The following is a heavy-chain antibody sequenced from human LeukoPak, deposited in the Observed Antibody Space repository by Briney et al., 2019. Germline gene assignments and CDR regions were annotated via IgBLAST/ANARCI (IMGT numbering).Heavy chain of an antibody. V-gene: IGHV4-34*01. J-gene: IGHJ6*03. Sequence: PSETLSLTCAVYGGSFSGYYWSWIRQPPGKGLEWIGEINHSGSTNYNPSLKSRVTISVDTSKNQFSLKLSSVTAADTAVYYCARGTEVPRGGYYYYYYMDVWGKGTTVTVSS. CDR2: INHSGST. D-gene: IGHD1-14*01. CDR3: ARGTEVPRGGYYYYYYMDV. CDR1: GGSFSGYY.